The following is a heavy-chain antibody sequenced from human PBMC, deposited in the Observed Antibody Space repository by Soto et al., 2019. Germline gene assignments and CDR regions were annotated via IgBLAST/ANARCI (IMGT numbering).Heavy chain of an antibody. CDR2: INSDGSST. J-gene: IGHJ4*02. CDR1: GFTFSSYW. CDR3: ARAPPPIWNYYDSSGPSDY. D-gene: IGHD3-22*01. Sequence: EVQLVESGGGLVQPGGSLRLSCAASGFTFSSYWMHWVRQAPGKGLVWVSRINSDGSSTSYADSVKGRFTISRDNAKNTLYLQMNSLRAEDTAVYYCARAPPPIWNYYDSSGPSDYWGQGTLATVSS. V-gene: IGHV3-74*01.